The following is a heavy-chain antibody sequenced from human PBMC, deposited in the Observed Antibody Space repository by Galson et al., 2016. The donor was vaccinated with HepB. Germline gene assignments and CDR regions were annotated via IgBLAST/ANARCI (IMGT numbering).Heavy chain of an antibody. V-gene: IGHV2-5*02. Sequence: PALVKPTQTLTLTCACSEFSLRSSGVGVGWIRQPPGKALEWLALIFWDDDKRYSPSLKSRLTITMDTFNNQVVLTLTNVGPVDTATYFCAHMGSSSSWRVDYWGQGALVTVSS. J-gene: IGHJ4*02. CDR2: IFWDDDK. CDR1: EFSLRSSGVG. CDR3: AHMGSSSSWRVDY. D-gene: IGHD6-13*01.